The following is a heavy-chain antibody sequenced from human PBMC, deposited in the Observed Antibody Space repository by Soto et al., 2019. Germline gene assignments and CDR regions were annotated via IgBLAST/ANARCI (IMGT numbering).Heavy chain of an antibody. J-gene: IGHJ4*02. CDR2: ISSSSSTI. CDR3: AREGYDILTGYPQLDY. D-gene: IGHD3-9*01. Sequence: GGSLRLSCAASGFTFSSYSMNWVRQAPGKGLEWVSYISSSSSTIYYADSVKGRFTISRDNAKNSLYLQMNSLRAEDTAVYYCAREGYDILTGYPQLDYWGQGTLVTVSS. CDR1: GFTFSSYS. V-gene: IGHV3-48*01.